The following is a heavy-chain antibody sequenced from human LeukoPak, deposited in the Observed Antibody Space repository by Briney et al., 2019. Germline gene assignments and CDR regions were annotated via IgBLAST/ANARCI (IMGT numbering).Heavy chain of an antibody. J-gene: IGHJ3*02. V-gene: IGHV4-39*01. CDR1: GGSISSSTYY. CDR3: ARPKEDAFDI. CDR2: IYYSGST. Sequence: SETLSLTCTVSGGSISSSTYYWGWIRQPPGKGLEWIGSIYYSGSTYYNPSLKSRVTISVDTSKNQFSLKLSSVTAADTAVYYCARPKEDAFDIWGQGTMVTVSS.